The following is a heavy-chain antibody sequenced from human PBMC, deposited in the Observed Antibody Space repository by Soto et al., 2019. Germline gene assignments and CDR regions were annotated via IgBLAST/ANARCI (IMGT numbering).Heavy chain of an antibody. CDR1: GYSFTSYW. D-gene: IGHD5-18*01. CDR3: ARQEYSYGYYYGMDV. Sequence: GESLKISCKGSGYSFTSYWIGWVRQMPGKGLEWMGIIYPGDSDTRYSPSFQGQVTISADKSISTAYLQWSSLKASDTAMYYCARQEYSYGYYYGMDVWGQGTTVTVSS. J-gene: IGHJ6*02. CDR2: IYPGDSDT. V-gene: IGHV5-51*01.